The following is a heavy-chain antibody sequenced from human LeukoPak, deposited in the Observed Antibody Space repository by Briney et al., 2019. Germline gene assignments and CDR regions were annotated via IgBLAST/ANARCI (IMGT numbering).Heavy chain of an antibody. CDR1: GFTFSSYA. J-gene: IGHJ4*02. V-gene: IGHV3-30-3*01. Sequence: GGSLRLSCAASGFTFSSYAMHWVRQAPGKGLEWVAVISYDGSNKYYADSVKGRFTISRDNSKNTLYLQMNSLRAEDTAVYYCARDGGAITTIVVVITGYPDYWGQGTLVTVSS. D-gene: IGHD3-22*01. CDR3: ARDGGAITTIVVVITGYPDY. CDR2: ISYDGSNK.